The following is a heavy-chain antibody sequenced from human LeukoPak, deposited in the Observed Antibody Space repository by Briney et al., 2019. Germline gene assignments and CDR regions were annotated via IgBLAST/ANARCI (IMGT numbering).Heavy chain of an antibody. D-gene: IGHD3-10*01. Sequence: GGSLSLSCAASGFTFSSYSMDWVRQAPGKGLEWVSSISGSSKSIYYADSVRGRFTISRDNAKNSLYLQMNSLRAEDTAVYYCARSNYYGSGSYYDYWGQGTLVTVSS. V-gene: IGHV3-21*01. CDR1: GFTFSSYS. CDR3: ARSNYYGSGSYYDY. J-gene: IGHJ4*02. CDR2: ISGSSKSI.